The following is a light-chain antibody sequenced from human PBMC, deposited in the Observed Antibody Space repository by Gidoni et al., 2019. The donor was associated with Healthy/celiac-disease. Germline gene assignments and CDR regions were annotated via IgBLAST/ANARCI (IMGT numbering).Light chain of an antibody. CDR3: QQYNNWTWT. Sequence: EIVMTQSPATLSVSPGERATLSCRASQSVSSNLAWYQRKPGQAPRLLIYGASTRATGIPARFSGSGSGTEFTLTISSLQSEDFAVYYCQQYNNWTWTFGQGTKVEIK. CDR1: QSVSSN. J-gene: IGKJ1*01. V-gene: IGKV3-15*01. CDR2: GAS.